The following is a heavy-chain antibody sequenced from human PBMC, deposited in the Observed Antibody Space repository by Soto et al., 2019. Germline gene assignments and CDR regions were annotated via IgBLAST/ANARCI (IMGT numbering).Heavy chain of an antibody. CDR3: ARYYYDSGGYYSIFDY. D-gene: IGHD3-22*01. J-gene: IGHJ4*02. Sequence: RGSLPFSCATSVFTFNNYAMTWVRQAPGKGLEWVSGISGSGGSTWYADSVKGRLTISRDSSKNTLYLQMDSLTADDTAVYYCARYYYDSGGYYSIFDYWGQGTMVTVSS. CDR1: VFTFNNYA. CDR2: ISGSGGST. V-gene: IGHV3-23*01.